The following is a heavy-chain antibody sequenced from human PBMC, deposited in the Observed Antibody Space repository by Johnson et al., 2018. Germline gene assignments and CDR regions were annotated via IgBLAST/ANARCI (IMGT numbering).Heavy chain of an antibody. CDR1: GFTFSRYA. CDR3: ANCYGDYVYYYYAMDV. CDR2: ISGSGGST. D-gene: IGHD4-17*01. J-gene: IGHJ6*02. V-gene: IGHV3-23*04. Sequence: VQLVQSGGGLVQPGGSLRLSCAASGFTFSRYAMSWVRQAPGKGLEWVSSISGSGGSTYYADSVKGRLTISRDNSKNTLYLQMNSLRAEDTALYYCANCYGDYVYYYYAMDVWGQGTTVTVS.